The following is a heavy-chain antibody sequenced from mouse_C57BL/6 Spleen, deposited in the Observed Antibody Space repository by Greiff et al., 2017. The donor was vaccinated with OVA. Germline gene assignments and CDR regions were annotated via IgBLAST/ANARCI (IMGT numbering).Heavy chain of an antibody. CDR1: GYTFTSYW. CDR3: VWYNWYFDV. Sequence: QVQLQQPGAELVRPGSSVKLSCKASGYTFTSYWVDWVKQRPGQGLEWIGNIYPSDSETHYNQKFKDKATLTVDKSSSTAYMQLSSLTSEDSAVYYCVWYNWYFDVWGTGTTVTVSS. V-gene: IGHV1-61*01. J-gene: IGHJ1*03. D-gene: IGHD2-1*01. CDR2: IYPSDSET.